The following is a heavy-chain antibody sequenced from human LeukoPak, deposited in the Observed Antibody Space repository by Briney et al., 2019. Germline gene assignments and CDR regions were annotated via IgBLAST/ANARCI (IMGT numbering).Heavy chain of an antibody. CDR1: GSTFTSYW. J-gene: IGHJ5*02. Sequence: GESLKIFCKGSGSTFTSYWIGWVRQLPGKGLELMGIIYPGDSDTRYSPSFQGQVTISADKSINTAYLQWSSLKASDTAIYYCVRRDITSRYVVWFDPLGQGTPVTVSP. D-gene: IGHD2-2*01. V-gene: IGHV5-51*01. CDR2: IYPGDSDT. CDR3: VRRDITSRYVVWFDP.